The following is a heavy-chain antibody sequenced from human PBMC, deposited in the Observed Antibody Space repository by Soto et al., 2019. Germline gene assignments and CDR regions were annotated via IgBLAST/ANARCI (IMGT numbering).Heavy chain of an antibody. CDR3: ARDLIGTIFGVGSKDY. D-gene: IGHD3-3*01. Sequence: PGGSLRLSCAASGFTFSGYSMNWVRQAPGKGLEWVSSISSSSSYIYYADSVEGRFTISRDNAKNSLYLQMNSLRAEDTAVYYCARDLIGTIFGVGSKDYWGQGTLVTVSS. CDR1: GFTFSGYS. J-gene: IGHJ4*02. CDR2: ISSSSSYI. V-gene: IGHV3-21*01.